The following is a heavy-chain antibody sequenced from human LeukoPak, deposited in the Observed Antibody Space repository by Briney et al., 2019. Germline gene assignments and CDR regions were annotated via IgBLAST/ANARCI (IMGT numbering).Heavy chain of an antibody. CDR3: ATKGYSSGFDGMDV. J-gene: IGHJ6*02. D-gene: IGHD6-19*01. CDR2: IYSGGST. V-gene: IGHV3-53*01. Sequence: PGGSLRLSCAASGFTVSSNYMSWVRQAPGKGLEWVSVIYSGGSTYYADSVKGRFTISRDNSKNTLYLQMNSLRAEDTAVYYCATKGYSSGFDGMDVWGQGTTVTVSS. CDR1: GFTVSSNY.